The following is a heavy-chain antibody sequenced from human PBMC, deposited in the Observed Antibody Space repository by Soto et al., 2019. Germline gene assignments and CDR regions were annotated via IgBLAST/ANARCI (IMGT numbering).Heavy chain of an antibody. J-gene: IGHJ4*02. V-gene: IGHV1-8*01. Sequence: QVQLVQSGAEVKKPGASVKVSCKASGYTFSSYDINWVRQATGQGLEWMGWLNPNSGDTGYAQKFQGRVTLTRNTSITPAYIVLSSLTSDDTAVYYCASSGGGWYLYWGQGTLVTVSS. D-gene: IGHD6-19*01. CDR3: ASSGGGWYLY. CDR2: LNPNSGDT. CDR1: GYTFSSYD.